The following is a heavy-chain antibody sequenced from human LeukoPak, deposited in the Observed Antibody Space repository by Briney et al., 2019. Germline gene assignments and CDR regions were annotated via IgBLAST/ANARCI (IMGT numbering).Heavy chain of an antibody. Sequence: GGSLRLSCAASGFTFDDYAMHWVRQAPGKGLEWVSGISWNSGSIGYADSVKGRFTISRDNAKNSLYPQMNSLRAEDTALYYCVRGYYYGMDVWGQGTTVTVSS. CDR3: VRGYYYGMDV. V-gene: IGHV3-9*01. D-gene: IGHD3-10*01. CDR1: GFTFDDYA. CDR2: ISWNSGSI. J-gene: IGHJ6*02.